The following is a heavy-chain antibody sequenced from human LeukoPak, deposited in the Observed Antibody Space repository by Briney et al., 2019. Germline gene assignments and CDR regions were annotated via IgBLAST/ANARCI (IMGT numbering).Heavy chain of an antibody. V-gene: IGHV4-34*01. D-gene: IGHD6-19*01. CDR1: GGSFSGYY. CDR3: ARLVVYIAVAGSFDY. Sequence: PSETLSLTCAVYGGSFSGYYWSWIRQPPGKGLEWIGEVNHSGSTYYNPSLKSRVTISVDTSKNQFSLKLSSVTAADTAVYYCARLVVYIAVAGSFDYWGQGTLVTVSS. J-gene: IGHJ4*02. CDR2: VNHSGST.